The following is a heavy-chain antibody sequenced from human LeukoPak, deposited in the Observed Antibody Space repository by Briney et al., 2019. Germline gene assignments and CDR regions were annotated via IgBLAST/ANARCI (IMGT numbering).Heavy chain of an antibody. D-gene: IGHD3-9*01. CDR1: GYSISSGYY. V-gene: IGHV4-38-2*02. J-gene: IGHJ5*02. CDR2: IYHSGST. Sequence: SETLSLTCTVSGYSISSGYYWGWIRQPPGKGLEWIGSIYHSGSTYHNPSLKSRVTISVDTSKNQFSLKLSSVTAADTAVYYCARREGHYDIRFDPWGQGTLVTVSS. CDR3: ARREGHYDIRFDP.